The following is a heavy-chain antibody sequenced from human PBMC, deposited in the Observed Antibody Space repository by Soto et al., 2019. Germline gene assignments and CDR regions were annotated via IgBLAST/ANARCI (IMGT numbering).Heavy chain of an antibody. D-gene: IGHD2-15*01. V-gene: IGHV4-34*01. J-gene: IGHJ4*02. Sequence: KPSETLSLTCAVYGGSFSAYFCTWIRQPPGQVLEWLGEINHSGSTNFNPSLKSRLTISMDTSKNQFSLQLNSVTAADTAVYYCTACIGGYYSGFDYWGQGTLVTVSS. CDR3: TACIGGYYSGFDY. CDR2: INHSGST. CDR1: GGSFSAYF.